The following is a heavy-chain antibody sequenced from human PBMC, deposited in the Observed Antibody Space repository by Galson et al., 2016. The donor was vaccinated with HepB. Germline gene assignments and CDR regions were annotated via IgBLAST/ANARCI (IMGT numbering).Heavy chain of an antibody. V-gene: IGHV1-3*01. CDR1: GYTFTTYG. D-gene: IGHD3-10*01. CDR3: ARDREIVNFGSGSLVAFDI. J-gene: IGHJ3*02. Sequence: SVKVSCKASGYTFTTYGLNWVRQAPGQRFEWMGWINAGNGDTKYSQKFQGRVTFTSDTSASTAYMQLSSVRSEDTAVYFCARDREIVNFGSGSLVAFDIWGQGTMVTVSS. CDR2: INAGNGDT.